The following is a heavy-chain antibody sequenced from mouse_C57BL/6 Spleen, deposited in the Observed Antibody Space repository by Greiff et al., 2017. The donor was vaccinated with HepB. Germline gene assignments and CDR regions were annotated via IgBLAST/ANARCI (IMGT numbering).Heavy chain of an antibody. V-gene: IGHV1-52*01. Sequence: QVQLKQPGAELVRPGSSVKLSCKASGYTFTSYWMHWVKQRPIQGLEWIGNINPSDSETHYNQKFKDKATLTVDKSSSTAYMQLSSLTSEDSAVYYCARSLYYDYDYAMDYWGQGTSVTVSS. CDR3: ARSLYYDYDYAMDY. D-gene: IGHD2-4*01. CDR2: INPSDSET. J-gene: IGHJ4*01. CDR1: GYTFTSYW.